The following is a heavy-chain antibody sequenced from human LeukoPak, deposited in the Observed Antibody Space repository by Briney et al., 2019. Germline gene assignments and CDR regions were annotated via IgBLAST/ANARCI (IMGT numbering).Heavy chain of an antibody. J-gene: IGHJ4*02. CDR3: ARGLTVSGYDHYYFDY. V-gene: IGHV4-39*07. CDR2: IYYSGST. D-gene: IGHD5-12*01. Sequence: PSETLSLTCTVSGGSISSSSYYWGWIRQPPGKGLEWIGSIYYSGSTYYNPSLKSRVTISVDTSKNQFSPKLSSVTAADTAVYYCARGLTVSGYDHYYFDYWGQGTLVTVSS. CDR1: GGSISSSSYY.